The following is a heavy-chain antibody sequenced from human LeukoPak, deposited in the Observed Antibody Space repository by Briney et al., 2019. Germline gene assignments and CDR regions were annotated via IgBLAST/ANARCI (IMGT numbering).Heavy chain of an antibody. D-gene: IGHD3-22*01. CDR2: ISSSGSTI. Sequence: PGGSLRLSCAASGFTFSDYYMSWIRQAPGKGPEWVSYISSSGSTIYYADSVKGRFTISRDNAKNSLYLQMNSLRAEDTAVYYCARSILYYYDSSGYSDDAFDIWGQGTMVTASS. V-gene: IGHV3-11*01. CDR3: ARSILYYYDSSGYSDDAFDI. J-gene: IGHJ3*02. CDR1: GFTFSDYY.